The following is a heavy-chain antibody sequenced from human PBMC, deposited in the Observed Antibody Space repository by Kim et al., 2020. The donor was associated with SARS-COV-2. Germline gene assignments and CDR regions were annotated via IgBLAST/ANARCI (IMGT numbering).Heavy chain of an antibody. CDR1: GFTFSSYW. J-gene: IGHJ4*02. V-gene: IGHV3-7*01. CDR3: ARIYGDYGSYYFDY. D-gene: IGHD4-17*01. Sequence: GGSLRLSCAASGFTFSSYWMSWVRQAPGKGLEWVANIKQDGSEKYYVNSVKGRFTIPRDNAKNSLYLQMKSLRAEDTAVYYCARIYGDYGSYYFDYWGQGTLVTVSS. CDR2: IKQDGSEK.